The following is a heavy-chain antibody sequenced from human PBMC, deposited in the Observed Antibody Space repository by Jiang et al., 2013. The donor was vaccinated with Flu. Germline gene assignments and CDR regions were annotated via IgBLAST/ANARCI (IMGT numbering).Heavy chain of an antibody. J-gene: IGHJ6*03. CDR3: ARGLRGMGYGDYALTMDV. CDR2: ISYDGSNK. Sequence: VQLVESGGGVVQPGRSLRLSCAASGFTFSSYAMHWVRQAPGKGLEWMAVISYDGSNKSYADSVKGRFTISRDNSKNTLYLQMNSLRAEDTAVYYCARGLRGMGYGDYALTMDVWGKGPRSPS. D-gene: IGHD4-17*01. V-gene: IGHV3-30-3*01. CDR1: GFTFSSYA.